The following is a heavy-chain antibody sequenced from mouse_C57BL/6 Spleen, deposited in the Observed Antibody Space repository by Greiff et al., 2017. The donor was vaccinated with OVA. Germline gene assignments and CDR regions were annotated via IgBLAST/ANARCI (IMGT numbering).Heavy chain of an antibody. V-gene: IGHV5-9*01. CDR2: ISGGGGNT. CDR1: GFTFSSYT. J-gene: IGHJ3*01. D-gene: IGHD2-3*01. Sequence: EVQLVESGGGLVKPGGSLKLSCAASGFTFSSYTMSWVRQTPEKRLEWVATISGGGGNTYYPDSVKGRFTISRDNAKNTLYLQMSSLRSEDTALYYCARHDDGYYEFAYWGQGTLVTVSA. CDR3: ARHDDGYYEFAY.